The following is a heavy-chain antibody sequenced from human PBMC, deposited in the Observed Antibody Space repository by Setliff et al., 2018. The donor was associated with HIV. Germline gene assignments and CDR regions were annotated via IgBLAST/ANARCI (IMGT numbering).Heavy chain of an antibody. CDR2: ISGRGDNT. J-gene: IGHJ4*02. Sequence: PGGSLRLSCTASGFSFRNYAMSWVRQAPGKGLEWVSAISGRGDNTYYADSVKGRFTISRDNSKDTMFLQMNSVRAEDTAVYYCAKDGEYYDSSGLSYWGQGTLVTVSS. CDR3: AKDGEYYDSSGLSY. D-gene: IGHD3-22*01. CDR1: GFSFRNYA. V-gene: IGHV3-23*01.